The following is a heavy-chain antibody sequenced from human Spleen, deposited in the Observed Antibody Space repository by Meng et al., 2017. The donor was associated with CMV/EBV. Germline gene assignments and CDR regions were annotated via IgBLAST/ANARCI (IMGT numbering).Heavy chain of an antibody. J-gene: IGHJ5*02. V-gene: IGHV1-18*01. D-gene: IGHD3/OR15-3a*01. CDR1: YG. Sequence: YGIRWVRQVPGQGLEWMGWISAYNGETTYAQKFQGRVTMTTDTSTSTAQMELRSLRSDDTAVYYCARDRNYRLGRLWTGYYMDYFDPWGQGTLVTVSS. CDR2: ISAYNGET. CDR3: ARDRNYRLGRLWTGYYMDYFDP.